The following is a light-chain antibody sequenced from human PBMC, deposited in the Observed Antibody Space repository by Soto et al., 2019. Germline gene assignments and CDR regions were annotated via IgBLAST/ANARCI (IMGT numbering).Light chain of an antibody. CDR2: ASS. Sequence: DIQMTQSPSSLSASVGDRVTITCRASQSITSYLNWYQQKPGKAPKILIYASSTLQSGVPSRFSGSGSGTAFTLTISSVQPEDFATYYCQQSYGTPTITFGQGTRLEIK. V-gene: IGKV1-39*01. J-gene: IGKJ5*01. CDR3: QQSYGTPTIT. CDR1: QSITSY.